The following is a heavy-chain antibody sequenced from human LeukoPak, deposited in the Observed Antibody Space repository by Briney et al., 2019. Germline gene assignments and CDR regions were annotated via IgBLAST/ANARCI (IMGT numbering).Heavy chain of an antibody. J-gene: IGHJ4*02. CDR1: GFTFSSYA. D-gene: IGHD2-2*02. CDR2: ISGSGGSI. Sequence: GGSLRLSCAASGFTFSSYAMSWVRQAPGKGLEWVSAISGSGGSIYYADSVKGRFTISRGNSKNTLYLQMNSLRAEDTAVYYCAKDSLYCSSTSCYNFDYWGQGTLVTVSS. V-gene: IGHV3-23*01. CDR3: AKDSLYCSSTSCYNFDY.